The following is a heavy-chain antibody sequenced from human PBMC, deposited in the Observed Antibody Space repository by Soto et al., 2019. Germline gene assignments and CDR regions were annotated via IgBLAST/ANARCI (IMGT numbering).Heavy chain of an antibody. CDR3: ATPFGDSPDGFLI. CDR2: TSIYKGNT. D-gene: IGHD3-16*01. Sequence: RASVKVSCKASGYTFSSYGVSWVRQAPGQGLEWMGWTSIYKGNTNYARKFQDRVILTTETSTSTAYMELRSLKSDDTAVYYCATPFGDSPDGFLIWGQGTRVTVSS. J-gene: IGHJ3*02. CDR1: GYTFSSYG. V-gene: IGHV1-18*01.